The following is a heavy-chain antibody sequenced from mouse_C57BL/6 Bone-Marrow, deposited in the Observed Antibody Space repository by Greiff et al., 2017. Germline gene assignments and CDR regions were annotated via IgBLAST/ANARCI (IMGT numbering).Heavy chain of an antibody. CDR1: GFTFSSYA. Sequence: EVHLVESGGGLVKPGGSLKLSCAASGFTFSSYAMSWVRPTPEKRLEGVATLSGGGRYTYYPDNVKGRFTISRDNAKNNLYLQMSHLKSEDTAMYYCARENWDFAYWGQGTLGTVSA. D-gene: IGHD4-1*01. V-gene: IGHV5-4*01. CDR2: LSGGGRYT. J-gene: IGHJ3*01. CDR3: ARENWDFAY.